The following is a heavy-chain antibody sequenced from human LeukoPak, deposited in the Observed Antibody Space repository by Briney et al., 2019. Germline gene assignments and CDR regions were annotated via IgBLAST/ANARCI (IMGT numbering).Heavy chain of an antibody. CDR1: GGSISSYY. CDR2: IYYSGST. J-gene: IGHJ6*02. Sequence: SETLSLTCTVSGGSISSYYWSWIRQPPGKGLEWIGYIYYSGSTNYNPSLKSRVTISVDTSKNQFSLKLSSVTAADTAVYYCARHYGYYYGMDVWGQGTTVTVSS. V-gene: IGHV4-59*08. CDR3: ARHYGYYYGMDV. D-gene: IGHD3-16*01.